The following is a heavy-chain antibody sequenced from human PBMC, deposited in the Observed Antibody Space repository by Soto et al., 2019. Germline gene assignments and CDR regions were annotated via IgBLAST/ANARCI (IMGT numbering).Heavy chain of an antibody. D-gene: IGHD3-10*01. CDR2: IDFSGRT. V-gene: IGHV4-31*03. CDR1: GGSISSGYYY. Sequence: QVQLQESGPGLVKPSQTLSLTCTVSGGSISSGYYYWSWIRQHPGKGLEWIGFIDFSGRTYYNPSLNSRFTLSVDTSKHQFSLTLNSVTAADTAVYYCARVRWFGERTHDYWGQGTLLTVSS. J-gene: IGHJ4*02. CDR3: ARVRWFGERTHDY.